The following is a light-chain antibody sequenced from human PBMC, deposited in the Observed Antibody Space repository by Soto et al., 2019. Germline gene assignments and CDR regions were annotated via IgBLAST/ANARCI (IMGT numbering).Light chain of an antibody. V-gene: IGLV2-23*01. CDR3: CSYASVSCV. Sequence: QSALTQPASVSGSPGQSITISCTGTSSDVGGYNLVSWYQQHPGKAPKLMIYEANKRPSGVSDRFSGSKSGNTASLTISGLQADDEADYYCCSYASVSCVFGGGTQLTVL. CDR1: SSDVGGYNL. CDR2: EAN. J-gene: IGLJ3*02.